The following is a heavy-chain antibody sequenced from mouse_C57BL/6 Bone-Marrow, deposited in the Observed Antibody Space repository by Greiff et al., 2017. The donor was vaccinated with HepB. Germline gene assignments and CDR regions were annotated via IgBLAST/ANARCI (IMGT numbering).Heavy chain of an antibody. CDR1: GYTFTSYW. CDR3: ARHDG. V-gene: IGHV1-50*01. J-gene: IGHJ2*01. CDR2: IDPSDSYT. D-gene: IGHD2-3*01. Sequence: VQLQQPGAELVKPGASVKLSCKASGYTFTSYWMQWVKQRPGQGLEWIGEIDPSDSYTNYNQKFKGKAILTVDTSSSTAYMQLSSLTSEDSAVYYCARHDGGGQGTTLTVSS.